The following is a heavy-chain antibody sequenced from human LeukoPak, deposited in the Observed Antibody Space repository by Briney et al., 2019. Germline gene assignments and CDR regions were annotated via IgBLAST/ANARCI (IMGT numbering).Heavy chain of an antibody. J-gene: IGHJ6*04. CDR3: ARDNYGDYGMDV. CDR2: IYSGGST. D-gene: IGHD4-17*01. CDR1: GFTFSSYG. V-gene: IGHV3-53*01. Sequence: GGSLRLSCVASGFTFSSYGMSWVRQAPGKGLEWVSVIYSGGSTYYADSVKGRFTISRDNSKNTLYLQMNSLRAEDTAVYYCARDNYGDYGMDVWGKGTTVTVSS.